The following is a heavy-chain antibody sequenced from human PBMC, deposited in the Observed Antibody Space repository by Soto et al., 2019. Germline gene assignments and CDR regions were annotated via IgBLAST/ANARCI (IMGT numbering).Heavy chain of an antibody. J-gene: IGHJ4*02. CDR2: ITSSSTYI. Sequence: EVRLVESGGGLVKPGGSLRLSCTASGFTLSTYSMNWVRQAPGKGLEWVSSITSSSTYIYYSDSVQGRFTISRDNAKNTLYLQMDSLTVEDTAVYFCTRDIRNFAIWGQGPLVAVSS. V-gene: IGHV3-21*02. CDR3: TRDIRNFAI. CDR1: GFTLSTYS. D-gene: IGHD3-9*01.